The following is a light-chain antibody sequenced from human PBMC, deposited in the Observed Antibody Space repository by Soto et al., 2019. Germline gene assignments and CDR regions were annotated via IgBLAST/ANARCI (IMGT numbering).Light chain of an antibody. J-gene: IGKJ1*01. V-gene: IGKV3-11*01. CDR2: NAS. CDR1: QSVSSY. Sequence: EIVLTQSPATLSLSPGKRATLYCRASQSVSSYLAWYQQKPGQAPRLLIYNASNRATGIPDRFSGSGSGTDFSLTISSLEPEDFAVYYCQQRSNWPGTFGQGTKVDIK. CDR3: QQRSNWPGT.